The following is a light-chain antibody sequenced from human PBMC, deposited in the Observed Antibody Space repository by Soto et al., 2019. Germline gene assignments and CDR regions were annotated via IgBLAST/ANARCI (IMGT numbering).Light chain of an antibody. J-gene: IGLJ2*01. CDR3: QSYDNRLSRLL. CDR2: GNH. V-gene: IGLV1-40*01. Sequence: QSLLTQPPSVSGAAGQRVIISCTGSSSNIGTGYDVNCYQHIPGTAPRLLIHGNHNRPSGVPGRFSGSKSGTSASLAITGLQAEDEADYYRQSYDNRLSRLLFGGGTKVTVL. CDR1: SSNIGTGYD.